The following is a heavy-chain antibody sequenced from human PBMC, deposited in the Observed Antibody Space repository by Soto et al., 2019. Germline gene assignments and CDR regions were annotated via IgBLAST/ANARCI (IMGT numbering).Heavy chain of an antibody. CDR2: ISYDGSNK. D-gene: IGHD2-15*01. CDR3: AKCLTTSGTCYFDC. J-gene: IGHJ4*02. CDR1: GFTFSSYA. V-gene: IGHV3-30-3*02. Sequence: GGSLRLSCAASGFTFSSYAMHWVRQAPGKGLEWVAVISYDGSNKYYADSVKGRFTISRDNSKNTLFLQMNSLRAEDTAMYYCAKCLTTSGTCYFDCWGQGTLVTVPS.